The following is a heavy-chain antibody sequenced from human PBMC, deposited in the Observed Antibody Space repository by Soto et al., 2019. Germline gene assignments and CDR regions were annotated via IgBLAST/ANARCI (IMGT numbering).Heavy chain of an antibody. CDR3: ARSGDSGKYYACFDP. D-gene: IGHD5-12*01. Sequence: GSGPTLVNPTQTLTLTCTFSGFSLDTSGVGVGWIRQPPGKALEWLALIYWDDEKLYSPSLKSRVTITQGTSKNQVVLTMSNVDPVDTATYFCARSGDSGKYYACFDPWGQGTLVTVSS. V-gene: IGHV2-5*02. J-gene: IGHJ5*02. CDR1: GFSLDTSGVG. CDR2: IYWDDEK.